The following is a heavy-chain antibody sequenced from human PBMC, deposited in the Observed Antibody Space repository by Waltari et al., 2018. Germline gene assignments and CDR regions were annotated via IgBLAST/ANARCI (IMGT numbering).Heavy chain of an antibody. Sequence: EVQLVESGGGLVQPGGSLRLSCAASGFTFSSYWMSWVRQAPGKGLEWVANIKQDGSEKYYGDSVKGRFTISRDNAKNSLYLKMNSLRAEDTAVYYCAREYSYGGGIFDYWGQGTLVTVSS. CDR3: AREYSYGGGIFDY. J-gene: IGHJ4*02. CDR1: GFTFSSYW. D-gene: IGHD5-18*01. CDR2: IKQDGSEK. V-gene: IGHV3-7*01.